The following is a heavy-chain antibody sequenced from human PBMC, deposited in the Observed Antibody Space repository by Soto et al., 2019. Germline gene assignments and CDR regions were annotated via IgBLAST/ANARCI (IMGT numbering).Heavy chain of an antibody. D-gene: IGHD1-26*01. J-gene: IGHJ4*02. CDR3: ARAEELLSGPPDY. Sequence: PGGSLRLSCAASGFTFSSYSMNWVRQAPGKGLEWVSSISSSSSYIYYADSVKGRFTISRDNAKNSLYLQMNSLRAEDTAVYYCARAEELLSGPPDYRGQGTLVTVSS. CDR2: ISSSSSYI. CDR1: GFTFSSYS. V-gene: IGHV3-21*01.